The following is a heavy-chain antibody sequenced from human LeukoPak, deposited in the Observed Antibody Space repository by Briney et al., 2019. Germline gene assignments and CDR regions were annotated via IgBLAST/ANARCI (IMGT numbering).Heavy chain of an antibody. V-gene: IGHV3-21*01. CDR1: GFTFSSYS. CDR3: VRGAGYCSSTSCPLYYYYGMDV. J-gene: IGHJ6*02. Sequence: GGSLRLSCAASGFTFSSYSMNWVRQAPGKGLEWVSSISSSSSYIYYADSVKGRFTISRDNAKNSLYLQMNSLRAEDTAVYYCVRGAGYCSSTSCPLYYYYGMDVWGQGTTVTVSS. CDR2: ISSSSSYI. D-gene: IGHD2-2*01.